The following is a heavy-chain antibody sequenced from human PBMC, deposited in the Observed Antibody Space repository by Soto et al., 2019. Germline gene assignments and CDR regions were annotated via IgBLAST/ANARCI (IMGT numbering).Heavy chain of an antibody. CDR3: ARDLNPGDY. V-gene: IGHV3-11*06. Sequence: GGSLRLSCAASVFTFSDYYMSWIRQAPGKGLEWVSYISSSSSYTNYADSVKGRFTISRDNAKNSLYLQMNSLRAEDTAVYYCARDLNPGDYWGQGTLVTVSS. CDR1: VFTFSDYY. CDR2: ISSSSSYT. J-gene: IGHJ4*02.